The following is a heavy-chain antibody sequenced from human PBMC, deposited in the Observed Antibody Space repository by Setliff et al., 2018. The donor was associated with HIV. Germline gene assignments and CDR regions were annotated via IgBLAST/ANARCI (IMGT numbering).Heavy chain of an antibody. J-gene: IGHJ3*01. Sequence: SVKVSCKTSGGTFNTYPIAWVRQAPGQGLEWMGGIAPNLRMPNYIQKFEGRLTITADESTSTVYMELTNLRSEDTAMYYCAREKSPVLEYFDWLKPRHVFDVWGQGTVVTVS. D-gene: IGHD3-9*01. CDR2: IAPNLRMP. CDR3: AREKSPVLEYFDWLKPRHVFDV. CDR1: GGTFNTYP. V-gene: IGHV1-69*10.